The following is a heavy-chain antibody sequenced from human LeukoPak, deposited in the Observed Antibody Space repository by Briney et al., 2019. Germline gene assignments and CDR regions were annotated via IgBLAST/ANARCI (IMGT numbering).Heavy chain of an antibody. V-gene: IGHV1-2*02. CDR3: ARMVDGDYGSDY. CDR2: INPNSGGT. CDR1: GYTFTDYY. Sequence: ASVKVSCKASGYTFTDYYMHWVRQAPGQGLEWMGWINPNSGGTNYAQKFQGRVTMTRDTSISTAYMELSWLRSDDTAVYYCARMVDGDYGSDYWGQGTLVTVSS. D-gene: IGHD4-17*01. J-gene: IGHJ4*02.